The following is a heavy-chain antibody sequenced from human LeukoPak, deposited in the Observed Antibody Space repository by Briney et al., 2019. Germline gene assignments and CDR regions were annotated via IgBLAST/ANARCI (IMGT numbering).Heavy chain of an antibody. V-gene: IGHV3-15*07. J-gene: IGHJ4*02. CDR1: GFTFSNAY. Sequence: GGSLRLSCAASGFTFSNAYMNWVRQAPGKGLEWVGRIKSKTDGASIDYAAPVKGRFTISIDDSKDTLYLQMDGLKADDTAVYYCSTGILTERNDYWGQGTLVTVSS. CDR2: IKSKTDGASI. D-gene: IGHD5-18*01. CDR3: STGILTERNDY.